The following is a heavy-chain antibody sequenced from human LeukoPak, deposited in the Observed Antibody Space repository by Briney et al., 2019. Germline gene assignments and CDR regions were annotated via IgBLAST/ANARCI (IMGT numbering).Heavy chain of an antibody. D-gene: IGHD3-22*01. CDR1: GFTFSSYG. Sequence: RPGGSLRLSCAASGFTFSSYGMHWVRQAPGKGLEWVAVISYDGSNKYYADSVKGRFTISRDNSKNTLYLQMNSLRAEDTAVYYYAKGGSGYHLYFDYWGQGTLVTVSS. CDR3: AKGGSGYHLYFDY. J-gene: IGHJ4*02. V-gene: IGHV3-30*18. CDR2: ISYDGSNK.